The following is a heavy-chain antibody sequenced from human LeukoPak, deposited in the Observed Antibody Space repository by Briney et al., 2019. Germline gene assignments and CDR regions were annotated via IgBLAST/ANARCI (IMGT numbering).Heavy chain of an antibody. Sequence: GGSLRLSCVASGFTFSISWMTWVRQAPGKGLEWVANIKEDGGAKNYVDSVKGRFTISRDNAKNSLYLQMNSLRVEDTAVYYCARDSGYNAFDIWGQGTMVTVSS. CDR2: IKEDGGAK. CDR3: ARDSGYNAFDI. J-gene: IGHJ3*02. D-gene: IGHD5-12*01. CDR1: GFTFSISW. V-gene: IGHV3-7*01.